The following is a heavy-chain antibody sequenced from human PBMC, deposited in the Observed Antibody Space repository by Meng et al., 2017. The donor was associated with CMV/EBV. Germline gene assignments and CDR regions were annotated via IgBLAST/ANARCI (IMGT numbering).Heavy chain of an antibody. D-gene: IGHD2-2*01. CDR2: ISYDGSNK. CDR3: AREVGYQLPRH. J-gene: IGHJ4*02. Sequence: GGSLRLSCAASGFTFSSYAMHWVRQAPGKGLEWVAVISYDGSNKYYADSVKGRFTISRDNSKNTLYLQMNSLRAEDTAVCYCAREVGYQLPRHWGQGTLVTVSS. CDR1: GFTFSSYA. V-gene: IGHV3-30-3*01.